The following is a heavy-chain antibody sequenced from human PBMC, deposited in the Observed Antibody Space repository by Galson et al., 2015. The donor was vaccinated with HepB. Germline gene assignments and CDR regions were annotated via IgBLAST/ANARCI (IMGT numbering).Heavy chain of an antibody. CDR2: IYWDDDK. CDR3: AHMPYLLHSNTLPCPRLSDCSFADTACSWRCL. Sequence: PALVKPTQTLTLTCTFSGFSLSTSGVGVGWIRQPPGKALEWLALIYWDDDKRYSPSLKSRLTITKDTSNNQVVLTMTNMDPVDTTTYYCAHMPYLLHSNTLPCPRLSDCSFADTACSWRCLW. D-gene: IGHD5-18*01. J-gene: IGHJ2*01. V-gene: IGHV2-5*02. CDR1: GFSLSTSGVG.